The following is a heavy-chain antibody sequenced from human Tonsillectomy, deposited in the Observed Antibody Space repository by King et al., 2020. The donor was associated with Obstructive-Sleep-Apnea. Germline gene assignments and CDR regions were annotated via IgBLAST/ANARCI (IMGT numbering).Heavy chain of an antibody. J-gene: IGHJ4*02. V-gene: IGHV4-39*07. CDR3: AREGRWLQLRGDES. CDR2: IYYSGST. CDR1: GGSISSSSYY. D-gene: IGHD5-24*01. Sequence: MQLQESGPGLVKPSETLSLTCTVSGGSISSSSYYWGWIRQTPGKGLEWIGSIYYSGSTNYNPSLTSRVTISVDMSKNQFSLKLSSVTAADTAMYYCAREGRWLQLRGDESGGQGTLVTVSS.